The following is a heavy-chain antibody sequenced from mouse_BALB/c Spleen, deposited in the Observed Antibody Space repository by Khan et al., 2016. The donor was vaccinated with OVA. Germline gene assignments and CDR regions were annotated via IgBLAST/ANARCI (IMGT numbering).Heavy chain of an antibody. D-gene: IGHD3-3*01. CDR2: INPKNGVT. J-gene: IGHJ4*01. V-gene: IGHV1-18*01. Sequence: EVELVESGPELVKPGASVKISCKTSGYTFTEYTLHWVKQSHGKSLEWIGVINPKNGVTSYNQKFKGKATLTVDKSSSTAYMEFRSLTSEDSAVYYCAGDAGRYWGQGTSVTVSA. CDR1: GYTFTEYT. CDR3: AGDAGRY.